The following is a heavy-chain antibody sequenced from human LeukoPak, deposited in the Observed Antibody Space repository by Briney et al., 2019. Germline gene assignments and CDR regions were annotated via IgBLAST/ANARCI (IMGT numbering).Heavy chain of an antibody. J-gene: IGHJ6*03. V-gene: IGHV4-61*02. Sequence: PSETLSLTCTVSGGSISNDSYYWSWLRQPAGKGLEWIVRIYTRESTNYNPSLKSRLTISVDTSKNQFALKLSSVTAADTAVYYCARDPDYSTDYYYYMDVWGKGTTVTVSS. CDR3: ARDPDYSTDYYYYMDV. CDR1: GGSISNDSYY. D-gene: IGHD4-11*01. CDR2: IYTREST.